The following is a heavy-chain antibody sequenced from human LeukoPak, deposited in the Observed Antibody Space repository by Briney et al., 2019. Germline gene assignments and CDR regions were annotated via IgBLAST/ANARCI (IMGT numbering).Heavy chain of an antibody. CDR2: IYYSGST. CDR3: ASSYQLLSWFDP. V-gene: IGHV4-34*01. Sequence: PSETLSLTCAVYGGSFSGYYWSWIRQPPGKGLEWIGSIYYSGSTYYNPSLKSRVTISVDTSKNQFSLKLSSVTAADTAVYYCASSYQLLSWFDPWGQGTLVTVSS. CDR1: GGSFSGYY. J-gene: IGHJ5*02. D-gene: IGHD2-2*01.